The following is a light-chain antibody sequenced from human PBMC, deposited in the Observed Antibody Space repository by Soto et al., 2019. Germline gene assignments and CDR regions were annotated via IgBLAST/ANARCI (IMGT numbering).Light chain of an antibody. CDR3: QQRTNWLT. CDR1: QNVSTY. CDR2: DAS. Sequence: DIVLTQSPATLSLSLGERVTISCRASQNVSTYLAWYQQKPGQAPRLLIYDASGRATGIPARFSGSGSGTDFTLTISSPEPEDSAVYYCQQRTNWLTFGPGTKVDIK. V-gene: IGKV3-11*01. J-gene: IGKJ3*01.